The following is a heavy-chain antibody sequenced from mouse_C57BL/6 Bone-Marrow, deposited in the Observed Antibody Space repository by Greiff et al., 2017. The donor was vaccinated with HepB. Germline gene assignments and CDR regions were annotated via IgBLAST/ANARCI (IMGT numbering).Heavy chain of an antibody. V-gene: IGHV3-1*01. D-gene: IGHD1-1*01. CDR2: ISYSGST. CDR1: GYSITSGYD. J-gene: IGHJ1*03. Sequence: VQLQQSGPGMVKPSQSLSLTCTVTGYSITSGYDWHWIRHFPGNKLEWMGYISYSGSTNYNPSLKSRISITHDTSKNHFFLKLNSVTTEDTATYYCARSDYYGSSYDWYFDVWGTGTTVTVSS. CDR3: ARSDYYGSSYDWYFDV.